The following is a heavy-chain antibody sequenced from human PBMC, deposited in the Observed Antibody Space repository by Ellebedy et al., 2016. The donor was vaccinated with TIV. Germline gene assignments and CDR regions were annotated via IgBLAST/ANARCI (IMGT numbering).Heavy chain of an antibody. Sequence: GGSLRLSCTVSGFTFRSYWMGWVRQAPGKGLEWVANIYQDGSDTNYVDSTKGRFTISRDNAKNSLYLQMNSLRVEDTAIYYCVREKWQFDYWGQGTLVTVSS. D-gene: IGHD5-12*01. V-gene: IGHV3-7*03. CDR2: IYQDGSDT. J-gene: IGHJ4*02. CDR3: VREKWQFDY. CDR1: GFTFRSYW.